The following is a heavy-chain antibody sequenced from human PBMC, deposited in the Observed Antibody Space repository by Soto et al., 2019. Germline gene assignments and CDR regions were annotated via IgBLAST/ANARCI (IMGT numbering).Heavy chain of an antibody. V-gene: IGHV3-30*18. CDR1: GFTFSSYG. CDR2: ISYDGSNR. D-gene: IGHD2-15*01. Sequence: QVQLVESGGGVVQPGRSLRLSCAASGFTFSSYGMHWVRQSPGKGLEWVAAISYDGSNRYYADSVKGRFTISRDNSKNTLYLQMDSLRAEDTAVYYCAKGRRCSSGRCYQEEFEAWGQGTLVTVSS. J-gene: IGHJ4*02. CDR3: AKGRRCSSGRCYQEEFEA.